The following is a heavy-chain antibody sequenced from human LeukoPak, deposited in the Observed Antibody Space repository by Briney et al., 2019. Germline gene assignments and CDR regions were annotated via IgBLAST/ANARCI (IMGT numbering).Heavy chain of an antibody. CDR1: GYTFTSYG. J-gene: IGHJ4*02. Sequence: ASVKVSCKASGYTFTSYGISWVRQAPGQGLEWMGRINPNSGGTNYEQKFQGRVTMTRDTSISTAYMELSRLRSDDTAVYYSARGGGSIAAARTRPDYWGQGTLVTVSS. CDR3: ARGGGSIAAARTRPDY. D-gene: IGHD6-25*01. CDR2: INPNSGGT. V-gene: IGHV1-2*06.